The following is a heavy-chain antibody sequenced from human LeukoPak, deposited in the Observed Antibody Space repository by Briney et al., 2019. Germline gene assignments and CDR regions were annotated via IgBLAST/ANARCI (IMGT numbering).Heavy chain of an antibody. CDR1: GFNFRSYA. CDR2: ISYDGSNK. CDR3: ARVSLRVAGELPVWFDP. V-gene: IGHV3-30-3*01. D-gene: IGHD6-19*01. J-gene: IGHJ5*02. Sequence: DPGRSLRLSCAASGFNFRSYAMHWVRQAPGKGLEWVAVISYDGSNKYYADSVKGRFTISRDNSKNTLYLQMNSLRSEDTAVYYCARVSLRVAGELPVWFDPWGQGTLVTVSS.